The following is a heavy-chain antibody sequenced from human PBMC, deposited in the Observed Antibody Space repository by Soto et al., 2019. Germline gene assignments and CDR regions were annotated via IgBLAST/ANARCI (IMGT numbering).Heavy chain of an antibody. CDR1: GGSISSGGYY. CDR2: IYYSGST. V-gene: IGHV4-31*03. CDR3: ARDRGDFWSGYYRRYFDY. J-gene: IGHJ4*02. Sequence: QVQLQESGPGLVKPSQTLSLTCTVSGGSISSGGYYWSSIRQHPGKGLEWIGYIYYSGSTYYNPSLKSRVTISVDTSKNQFSLKLSSVTAADTAVYYCARDRGDFWSGYYRRYFDYWGQGTLVTVSS. D-gene: IGHD3-3*01.